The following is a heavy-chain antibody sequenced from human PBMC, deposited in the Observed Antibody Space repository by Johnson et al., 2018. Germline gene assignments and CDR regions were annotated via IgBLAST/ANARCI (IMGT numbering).Heavy chain of an antibody. Sequence: QVQLQESGPGLVKPSETLSLTCTVSGGSISSSSYYWGWIRQPPGKGLEWIGYIYYSGSTNYNPSLKSRVTISVDTSKNQFSLKLSSVTAADPAVYYCAGVAEWGLPRYYGMDVWGQGTTVTVSS. J-gene: IGHJ6*02. V-gene: IGHV4-61*01. CDR1: GGSISSSSYY. D-gene: IGHD1-26*01. CDR3: AGVAEWGLPRYYGMDV. CDR2: IYYSGST.